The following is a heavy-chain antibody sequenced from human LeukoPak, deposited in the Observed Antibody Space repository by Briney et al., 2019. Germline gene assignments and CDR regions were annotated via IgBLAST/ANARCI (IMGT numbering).Heavy chain of an antibody. V-gene: IGHV3-30*18. CDR3: AKRMGPSIAAADLDY. CDR2: ISYDGSNK. Sequence: GGSLRLSCAASGFIFSSYAMHWVRQAPGQGLEWVAVISYDGSNKYYADSVKGRFTISRDNSKNTLYLQMNSLRAEDTAVYYCAKRMGPSIAAADLDYWGQGTLVTVSS. J-gene: IGHJ4*02. D-gene: IGHD6-13*01. CDR1: GFIFSSYA.